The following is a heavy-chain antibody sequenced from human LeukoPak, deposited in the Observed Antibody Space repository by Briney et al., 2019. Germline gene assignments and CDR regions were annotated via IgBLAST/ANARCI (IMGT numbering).Heavy chain of an antibody. CDR3: ASAHIVGATIGWFDP. D-gene: IGHD1-26*01. V-gene: IGHV4-34*01. CDR1: GGSFSGYY. Sequence: SETLSLTCAVYGGSFSGYYWSWIRQPPGKGLEWIGEINHSGSTNYNPSLKSRVTISVDTSKNQFSLKLSSVTAADTAVYYCASAHIVGATIGWFDPWGQGTLVTVSS. J-gene: IGHJ5*02. CDR2: INHSGST.